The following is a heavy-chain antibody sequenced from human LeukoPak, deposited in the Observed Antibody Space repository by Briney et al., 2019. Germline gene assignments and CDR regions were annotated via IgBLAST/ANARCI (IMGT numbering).Heavy chain of an antibody. D-gene: IGHD3-16*01. CDR1: GGSFNGYY. CDR2: INDSRST. CDR3: ARGSPTGLGDHDAFDI. J-gene: IGHJ3*02. Sequence: SETLSLTCAVHGGSFNGYYWSWIRQPPGKGLEWIGEINDSRSTKYNPSLKSRVTISVDTSKNQFSLKLNSVTAADTAVYYCARGSPTGLGDHDAFDIWGQGTMVTVSS. V-gene: IGHV4-34*01.